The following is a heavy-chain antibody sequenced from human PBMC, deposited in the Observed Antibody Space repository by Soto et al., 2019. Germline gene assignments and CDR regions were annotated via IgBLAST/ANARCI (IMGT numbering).Heavy chain of an antibody. V-gene: IGHV4-59*01. CDR3: ARARVTTTGLDFDY. D-gene: IGHD4-4*01. Sequence: SETLSLTCTVSGGSISSYYWSWIRQPPGKGLEWIGYIYYSGSTNYNPSLKSRVTISVDTSKNQFSLKLSSVTAAGTAVYYCARARVTTTGLDFDYWGQGTLVTVSS. J-gene: IGHJ4*02. CDR2: IYYSGST. CDR1: GGSISSYY.